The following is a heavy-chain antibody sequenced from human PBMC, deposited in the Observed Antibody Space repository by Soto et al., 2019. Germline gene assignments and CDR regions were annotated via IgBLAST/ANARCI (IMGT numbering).Heavy chain of an antibody. CDR3: ARDQHNIVVVPAASHNYYYYYYMDV. CDR1: GFTFSDYY. D-gene: IGHD2-2*01. V-gene: IGHV3-11*01. Sequence: QVQLVESGGGLVKPGGSLRLSCAASGFTFSDYYMSWIRQAPGKGLEWVSYISSSGSTIYYADSVKGRFTISRDNAKNSLYRQMNSLRAEDTAVYYCARDQHNIVVVPAASHNYYYYYYMDVWGKGTTVTVSS. CDR2: ISSSGSTI. J-gene: IGHJ6*03.